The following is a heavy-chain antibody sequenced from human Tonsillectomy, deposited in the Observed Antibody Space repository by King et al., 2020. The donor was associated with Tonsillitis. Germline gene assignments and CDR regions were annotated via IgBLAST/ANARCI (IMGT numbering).Heavy chain of an antibody. J-gene: IGHJ3*02. D-gene: IGHD5-24*01. Sequence: DVQLVESGGGLVKPGGSLRLSCTTSGFSFSNYDMNWVRQAPGKGLEWVSSISSSSSHTYYADSLKGRVTISRDNAKNSLFLQMNSLRAEDTAVYYCTKDKEAYFHDVRRHGFDIWGQGTMVTVSS. CDR1: GFSFSNYD. CDR2: ISSSSSHT. V-gene: IGHV3-21*01. CDR3: TKDKEAYFHDVRRHGFDI.